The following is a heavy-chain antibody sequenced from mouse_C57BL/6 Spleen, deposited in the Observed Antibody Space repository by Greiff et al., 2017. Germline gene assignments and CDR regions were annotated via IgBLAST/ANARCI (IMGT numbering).Heavy chain of an antibody. J-gene: IGHJ1*03. CDR3: ASWEGYGRPAYFDV. V-gene: IGHV1-53*01. Sequence: QVQLQQPGTELVKPGASVKLSCKASGYTFTSYWMHWVKQRPGQGLEWIGNINPSNGGTNYNEKFKSKATLTVDKSSSTAYMQLSSLTSEDSAVYYCASWEGYGRPAYFDVWGTGTTVTVSS. CDR1: GYTFTSYW. CDR2: INPSNGGT. D-gene: IGHD2-2*01.